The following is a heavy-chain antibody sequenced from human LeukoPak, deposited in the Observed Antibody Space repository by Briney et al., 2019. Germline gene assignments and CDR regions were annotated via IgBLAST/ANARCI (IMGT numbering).Heavy chain of an antibody. J-gene: IGHJ4*02. D-gene: IGHD5-24*01. CDR2: IHYSGST. Sequence: PSETLSLTCTVSGGSISSYYWSWIRQPPGKGLEWIAYIHYSGSTNYNPSLKSRVTISVDTSKNQFSLKLSSVTAADTAVYYCARAASGRRDGPEDLDYWGQGTLVTVSS. V-gene: IGHV4-59*01. CDR1: GGSISSYY. CDR3: ARAASGRRDGPEDLDY.